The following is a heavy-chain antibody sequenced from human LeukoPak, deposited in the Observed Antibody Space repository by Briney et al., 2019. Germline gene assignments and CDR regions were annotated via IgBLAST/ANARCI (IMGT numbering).Heavy chain of an antibody. J-gene: IGHJ4*02. CDR2: IYYSGST. CDR3: ARGSLWAIGY. D-gene: IGHD3-16*01. V-gene: IGHV4-31*03. CDR1: GGSINSGGYY. Sequence: SETLSLTCTVSGGSINSGGYYWSWIRQHPGKGLEWIGYIYYSGSTYYNPSLKSRVTISVDTSKRQFSLKLSSVTAADTAVYYCARGSLWAIGYWGQGTLVTVSS.